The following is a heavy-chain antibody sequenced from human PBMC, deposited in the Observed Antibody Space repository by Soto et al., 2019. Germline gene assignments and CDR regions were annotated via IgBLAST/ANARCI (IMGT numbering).Heavy chain of an antibody. Sequence: PSXSPYLTSSFSGDTVNSHFVTGILQTPEKGLEWIGXMHYNXFSHYNNSLKXXLTLSVDXXKNQFTLQMSSVTVADTAVYYCATSYGNAWYAFWGQGTQVTVSS. D-gene: IGHD6-13*01. CDR2: MHYNXFS. CDR1: GDTVNSHF. V-gene: IGHV4-59*02. J-gene: IGHJ4*02. CDR3: ATSYGNAWYAF.